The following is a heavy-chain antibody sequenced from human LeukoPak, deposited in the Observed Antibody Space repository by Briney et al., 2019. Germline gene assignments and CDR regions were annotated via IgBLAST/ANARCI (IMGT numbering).Heavy chain of an antibody. CDR3: AKDPYSNYDPYYFEY. CDR1: GFTFSNYW. J-gene: IGHJ4*02. Sequence: PGGSLRLSCEGSGFTFSNYWMGWVRQAPGKGLQWVANIKTDGSEKYYVDSVKGRFTISRDNAKNSLYLQMNSLRAEDTAVYYCAKDPYSNYDPYYFEYWGQGTLVTVSS. D-gene: IGHD4-11*01. CDR2: IKTDGSEK. V-gene: IGHV3-7*01.